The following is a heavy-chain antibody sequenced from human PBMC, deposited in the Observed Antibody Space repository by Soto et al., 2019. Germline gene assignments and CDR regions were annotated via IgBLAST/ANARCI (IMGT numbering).Heavy chain of an antibody. V-gene: IGHV4-34*01. CDR1: GGSFSGYY. D-gene: IGHD3-10*01. J-gene: IGHJ3*02. Sequence: SETLSLTCAVYGGSFSGYYWSWIRQPPGKGLEWIGEINHSGSTKYNPSLKSRVAISVDTSKNQFSLKLSSVTAADTAVYYCARGGYYARYAFDIWGQGTMVTV. CDR2: INHSGST. CDR3: ARGGYYARYAFDI.